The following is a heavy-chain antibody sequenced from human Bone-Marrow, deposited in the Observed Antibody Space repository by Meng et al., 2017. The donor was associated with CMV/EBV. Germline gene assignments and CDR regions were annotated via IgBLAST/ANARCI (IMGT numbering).Heavy chain of an antibody. CDR2: IIPIFGTA. Sequence: SVKVSCKASGYTFTSYGISWVRQAPGQGLEWMGGIIPIFGTANYAQKFQGRVTITTDESTSTAYMELSSLRSEDTAVYYCARDLRRIVGATYSLDYWGQGTLVTVSS. D-gene: IGHD1-26*01. CDR3: ARDLRRIVGATYSLDY. CDR1: GYTFTSYG. J-gene: IGHJ4*02. V-gene: IGHV1-69*05.